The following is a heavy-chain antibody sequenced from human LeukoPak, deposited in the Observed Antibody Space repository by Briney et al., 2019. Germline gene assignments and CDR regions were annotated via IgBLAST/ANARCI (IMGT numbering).Heavy chain of an antibody. J-gene: IGHJ4*02. V-gene: IGHV1-46*01. D-gene: IGHD5-24*01. CDR3: ARGPEDDYNFDY. CDR1: GYTSTSYY. CDR2: INPSGGST. Sequence: ASVKDSCKASGYTSTSYYMHWVRQAPGQGLEWMGIINPSGGSTSHAQKFQGRVTMTRDTSTSTVYMELSSLRSEDTAVYFCARGPEDDYNFDYWGQRSHVTVSS.